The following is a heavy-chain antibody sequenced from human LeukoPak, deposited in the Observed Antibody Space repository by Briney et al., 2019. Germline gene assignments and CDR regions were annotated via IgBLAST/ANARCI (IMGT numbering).Heavy chain of an antibody. J-gene: IGHJ5*02. CDR1: GGSISSYY. CDR2: IYTSGST. Sequence: PSETLSLTCTVSGGSISSYYWSWIRQPAGKRLEWIGRIYTSGSTDYNPSLKSRVTISVDTSKNQFSLKLSSVTAADTAVYYCARLTKFWFDPWGQGTLVTVSS. CDR3: ARLTKFWFDP. V-gene: IGHV4-4*07. D-gene: IGHD3-9*01.